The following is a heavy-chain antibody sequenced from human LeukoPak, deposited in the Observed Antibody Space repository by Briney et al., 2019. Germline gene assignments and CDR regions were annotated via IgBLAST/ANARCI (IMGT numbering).Heavy chain of an antibody. J-gene: IGHJ4*02. CDR1: GFAFSSYS. Sequence: GGSLRLSCAASGFAFSSYSMSWVRQAPGKGLEWVSSISGSGGRIDYADSVKGRFTISRDNSKNTLSLQMNSLTAEDTAVYYCAKNPRLEGWIYFDSWGQGILVTVSS. CDR3: AKNPRLEGWIYFDS. CDR2: ISGSGGRI. V-gene: IGHV3-23*01. D-gene: IGHD1-1*01.